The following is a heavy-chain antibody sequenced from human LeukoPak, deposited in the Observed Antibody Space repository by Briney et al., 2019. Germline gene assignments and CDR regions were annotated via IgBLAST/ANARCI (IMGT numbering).Heavy chain of an antibody. J-gene: IGHJ4*02. V-gene: IGHV3-7*01. CDR1: GFTFSGYC. CDR2: IKQDGSEK. CDR3: GRTLSGSYYLNYFDS. D-gene: IGHD1-26*01. Sequence: GGSLRLSCAASGFTFSGYCMSWVRQAPGKGLEWVANIKQDGSEKSCVDSVKDRFTISRDNAKNSLFLQMNSLRAEDTAVYYCGRTLSGSYYLNYFDSWGQGTLVTVSS.